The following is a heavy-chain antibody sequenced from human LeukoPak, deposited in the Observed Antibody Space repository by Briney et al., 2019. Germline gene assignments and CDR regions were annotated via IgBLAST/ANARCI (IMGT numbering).Heavy chain of an antibody. V-gene: IGHV3-30*18. CDR2: ISYDGSNK. CDR1: GFTFSSYG. D-gene: IGHD2-2*01. J-gene: IGHJ4*02. CDR3: AKYARGGIVVVPAVLAGNYFDY. Sequence: PGRSLRLSCAASGFTFSSYGMHWVRQAPGKGLEWVAVISYDGSNKYYADSVKGRFTISRDNSKNTLYLQMNSLRAEDTAVYYCAKYARGGIVVVPAVLAGNYFDYWGQGTLVTVSS.